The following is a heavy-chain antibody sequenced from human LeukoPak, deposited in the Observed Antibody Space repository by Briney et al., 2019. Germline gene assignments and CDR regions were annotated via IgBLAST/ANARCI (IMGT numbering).Heavy chain of an antibody. CDR1: GYAFTTYC. CDR3: ARGTDPSDQYRLKGRLLDY. D-gene: IGHD3-10*01. Sequence: GASVKVSCKASGYAFTTYCINWVRQAPGQGLEWMGWISAYNGNTNYAQKLQGRVTMTTDTSTSTAYMELRSLRSDGTAVYYCARGTDPSDQYRLKGRLLDYWGQGTLVTVSS. CDR2: ISAYNGNT. J-gene: IGHJ4*02. V-gene: IGHV1-18*01.